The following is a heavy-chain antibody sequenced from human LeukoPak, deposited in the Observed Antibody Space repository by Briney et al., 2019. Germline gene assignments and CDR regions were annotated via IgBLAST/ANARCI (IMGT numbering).Heavy chain of an antibody. CDR3: ARGAAVVVPAATKKYFDY. CDR1: GYTFTSYD. V-gene: IGHV1-8*01. D-gene: IGHD2-2*01. CDR2: MNPNSGNT. J-gene: IGHJ4*02. Sequence: GASVKVFCKASGYTFTSYDINWVRQATGQGLEWMGWMNPNSGNTGYAQKFQGRVTMTRNTSISTAYMELSSLRSEDTAVYYCARGAAVVVPAATKKYFDYWGQGTLVMLSS.